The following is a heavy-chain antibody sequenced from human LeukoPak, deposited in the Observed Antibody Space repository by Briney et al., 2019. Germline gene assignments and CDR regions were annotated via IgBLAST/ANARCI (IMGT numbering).Heavy chain of an antibody. J-gene: IGHJ5*02. Sequence: ASVKVSCKASGYTFTSYGISWVRQAPGQGLEWMGWISAYNGNTNYAQKLQDRVTMTTDTSTSTAYMELRSLRSDDTAVYYCARGLYDILTGYPNWFDPWGQGTLVTVSS. CDR3: ARGLYDILTGYPNWFDP. D-gene: IGHD3-9*01. V-gene: IGHV1-18*01. CDR2: ISAYNGNT. CDR1: GYTFTSYG.